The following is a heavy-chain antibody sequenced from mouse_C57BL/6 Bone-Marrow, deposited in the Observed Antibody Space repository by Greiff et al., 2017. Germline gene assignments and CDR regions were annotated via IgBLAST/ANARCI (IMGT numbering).Heavy chain of an antibody. CDR1: GYTFTDYE. CDR2: IDPETGGT. J-gene: IGHJ2*01. V-gene: IGHV1-15*01. CDR3: TSDGDY. Sequence: QVQLQQSGAELVRPGASVTLSCKASGYTFTDYEMHWVKQTPVHGLEWIGAIDPETGGTAYNQKFKGKAILTADQSSSTAYMELRSLTSEDSAVYYCTSDGDYWGQGTTLTVSS.